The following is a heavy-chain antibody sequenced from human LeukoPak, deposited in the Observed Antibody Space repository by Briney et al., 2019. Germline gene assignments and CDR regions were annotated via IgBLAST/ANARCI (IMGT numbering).Heavy chain of an antibody. CDR2: IQFDGSEE. CDR1: GFTFSTYG. CDR3: ARDAFYYDSSGYVDY. V-gene: IGHV3-30*02. Sequence: GSLRLSCTASGFTFSTYGMHWVRQAPGQGLEWVAFIQFDGSEEFYADSVKGRFTISRDNAKNSLYLQMNSLRAEDTAVYYCARDAFYYDSSGYVDYWGQGTLVTVSS. D-gene: IGHD3-22*01. J-gene: IGHJ4*02.